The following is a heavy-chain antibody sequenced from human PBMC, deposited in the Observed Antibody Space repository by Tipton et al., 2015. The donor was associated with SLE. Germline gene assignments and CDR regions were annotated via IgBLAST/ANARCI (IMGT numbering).Heavy chain of an antibody. D-gene: IGHD6-13*01. CDR2: LFTSGSS. J-gene: IGHJ4*02. CDR1: GGSIGSGSYF. CDR3: AGSSSWYEY. Sequence: TLSLTCTVSGGSIGSGSYFWAWIRQPAGKGLEWIGRLFTSGSSDYTPSLKSRVTISIDTSKNQFSLKLASVTAADTAVYYCAGSSSWYEYWGQGTLVTVSS. V-gene: IGHV4-61*02.